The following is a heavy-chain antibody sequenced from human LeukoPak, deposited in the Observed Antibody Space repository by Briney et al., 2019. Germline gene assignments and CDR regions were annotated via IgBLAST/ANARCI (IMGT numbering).Heavy chain of an antibody. J-gene: IGHJ4*02. CDR3: ARVIDRGFDY. V-gene: IGHV1-2*06. D-gene: IGHD3-10*01. CDR1: GYTFTGYY. CDR2: INPNSGGT. Sequence: ASVKVSCKASGYTFTGYYMHWVRQAPGQGLEWMGRINPNSGGTNYAQKFQGRVTTTRDTSISTACMELSSLRSEDTAVYYCARVIDRGFDYWGQGTLVTVSS.